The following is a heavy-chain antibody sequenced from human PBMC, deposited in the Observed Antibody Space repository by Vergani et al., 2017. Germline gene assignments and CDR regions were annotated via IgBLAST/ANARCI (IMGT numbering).Heavy chain of an antibody. Sequence: QVQLVESGGGVVQPGTSLRLSCVVSGFALNRHAMYWVRQAPGKGLEWLVGISFDATNEYYPDLVQGRFTISRDIAKTTLYLQVRSLRLEDTGVYHCVKDRDLCAGGRCYTEAWHYWGEGNPVTVSS. CDR1: GFALNRHA. CDR2: ISFDATNE. D-gene: IGHD2-2*02. CDR3: VKDRDLCAGGRCYTEAWHY. J-gene: IGHJ4*02. V-gene: IGHV3-30*18.